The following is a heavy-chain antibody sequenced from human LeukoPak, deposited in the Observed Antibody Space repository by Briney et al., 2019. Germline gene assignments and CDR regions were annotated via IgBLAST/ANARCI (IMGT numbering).Heavy chain of an antibody. CDR3: ARYSNYYDSRGYYPFDY. J-gene: IGHJ4*02. CDR2: IYSGGST. Sequence: SYAPSVFTVSRNYMSWVRQAAATGLEGVSVIYSGGSTYYAGSLKGRFTISRDNSKNTLYLQMNSLRAEDTAVYYCARYSNYYDSRGYYPFDYWGEGTLLTVS. CDR1: VFTVSRNY. D-gene: IGHD3-22*01. V-gene: IGHV3-53*01.